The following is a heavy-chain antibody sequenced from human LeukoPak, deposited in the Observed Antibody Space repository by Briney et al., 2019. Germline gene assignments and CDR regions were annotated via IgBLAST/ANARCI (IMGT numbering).Heavy chain of an antibody. CDR2: INHSGST. V-gene: IGHV4-34*01. D-gene: IGHD3-22*01. Sequence: SETLSLTCAVSGGSFSGYYWSWIRQPPGKGLEWVGGINHSGSTNYNPSLKSRVTISVDTSKNQFSLKLSSVTAADTAVYYCASYYYDSSGYLGDYWGQGTLVTVSS. CDR1: GGSFSGYY. J-gene: IGHJ4*02. CDR3: ASYYYDSSGYLGDY.